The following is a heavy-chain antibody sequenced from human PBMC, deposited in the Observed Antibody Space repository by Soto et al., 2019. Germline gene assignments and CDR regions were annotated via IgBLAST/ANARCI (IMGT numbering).Heavy chain of an antibody. V-gene: IGHV2-5*02. D-gene: IGHD5-12*01. CDR3: AHRGYSGYDIGLDY. CDR1: GFSLSTSGVG. Sequence: QITLKESGPTLVKPTQTLTLTCTFSGFSLSTSGVGVGWIRQPPGKALEWLALIYWDDDKRYSPSLKSRLTITKDTSKNQVVLTVTNMDPVDTATYYCAHRGYSGYDIGLDYWGQGTLVTVSS. CDR2: IYWDDDK. J-gene: IGHJ4*02.